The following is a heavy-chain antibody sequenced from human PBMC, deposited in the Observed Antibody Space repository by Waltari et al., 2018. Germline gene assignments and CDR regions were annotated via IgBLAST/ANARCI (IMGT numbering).Heavy chain of an antibody. J-gene: IGHJ6*03. CDR3: ARVFGYYYYYMDV. CDR1: GGSLSGYH. Sequence: QVQLQQWGAGLLKPSEPLSLTCDVSGGSLSGYHWNWIRQPPGKGLEWIGEINDSGRTTYNPSLESRVTVSIDTANNQFSLRVRSVTAADTAVYYCARVFGYYYYYMDVWGKGTTVTISS. V-gene: IGHV4-34*02. D-gene: IGHD3-3*01. CDR2: INDSGRT.